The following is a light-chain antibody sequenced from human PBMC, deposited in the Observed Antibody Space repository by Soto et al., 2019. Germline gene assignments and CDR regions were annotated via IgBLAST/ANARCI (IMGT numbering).Light chain of an antibody. Sequence: QSALTQPASVSGSPGQSITISCTGTSSDVGGYNYVSWYQQHPGKAPKLMIYDVSNRPSGVSNRFSGSKSGNTASLTISGLQAEDEADYYCSSYTSSSTLENVFGTGTKLT. J-gene: IGLJ1*01. CDR2: DVS. V-gene: IGLV2-14*01. CDR3: SSYTSSSTLENV. CDR1: SSDVGGYNY.